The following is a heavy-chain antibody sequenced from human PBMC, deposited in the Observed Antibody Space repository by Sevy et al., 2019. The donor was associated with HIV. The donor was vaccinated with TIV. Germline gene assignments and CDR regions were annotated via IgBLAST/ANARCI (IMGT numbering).Heavy chain of an antibody. V-gene: IGHV4-39*01. CDR3: AKHCSHYFDNSGYGEAFDI. J-gene: IGHJ3*02. Sequence: SETLSLTCSVSGASISSTIYYWAWIRQSPGKGLEWFGSIHHSGSTYYNLSLKSRVTISVDTSKNQFALKMNSVTAADTAVYYCAKHCSHYFDNSGYGEAFDIWGQGTKVTVSS. CDR2: IHHSGST. D-gene: IGHD3-22*01. CDR1: GASISSTIYY.